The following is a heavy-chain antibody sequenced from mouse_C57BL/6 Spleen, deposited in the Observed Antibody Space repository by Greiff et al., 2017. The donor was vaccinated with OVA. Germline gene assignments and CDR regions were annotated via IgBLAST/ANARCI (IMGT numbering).Heavy chain of an antibody. CDR3: ARVRYDGYYEFPYYFDY. V-gene: IGHV1-53*01. CDR2: INPSNGGT. Sequence: QVQLQQPGTELVKPGASVKLSCKASGYTFTSYWMHWVKQRPGQGLEWIGNINPSNGGTNYNEKFKSKATLTVDKSSSTACMQLSSLTSADSAVYYFARVRYDGYYEFPYYFDYWGQGTTLTVSS. J-gene: IGHJ2*01. CDR1: GYTFTSYW. D-gene: IGHD2-3*01.